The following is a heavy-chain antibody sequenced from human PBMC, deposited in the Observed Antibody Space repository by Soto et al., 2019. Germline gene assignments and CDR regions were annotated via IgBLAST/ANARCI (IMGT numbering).Heavy chain of an antibody. CDR3: AKCMQAYWNYDAHHI. CDR1: GFTFSSYS. CDR2: ITGSGGTT. D-gene: IGHD1-7*01. J-gene: IGHJ3*02. Sequence: EVKLLESGGGLVQPGGSLRLSCAASGFTFSSYSMSWVRQAPGKGREWVAHITGSGGTTYYADSVKGRFTISRDTSRNTLYLQMNSLRAEDTALYYCAKCMQAYWNYDAHHIWGQGTMVTVSS. V-gene: IGHV3-23*01.